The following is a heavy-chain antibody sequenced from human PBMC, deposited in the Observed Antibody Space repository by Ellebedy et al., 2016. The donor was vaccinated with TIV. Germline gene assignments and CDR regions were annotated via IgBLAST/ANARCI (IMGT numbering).Heavy chain of an antibody. CDR1: GYPFSNYY. D-gene: IGHD2-2*01. CDR2: INPSGGST. J-gene: IGHJ4*02. CDR3: ARGTYCGSTTCFGGDFEY. V-gene: IGHV1-46*01. Sequence: ASVKVSXXASGYPFSNYYLHWVRQAPGQGLEWMGIINPSGGSTSYAQKFQGRVTMTRDTSTNTVYMQLSSLRSEDTAVYYCARGTYCGSTTCFGGDFEYWGQGTLVTVSS.